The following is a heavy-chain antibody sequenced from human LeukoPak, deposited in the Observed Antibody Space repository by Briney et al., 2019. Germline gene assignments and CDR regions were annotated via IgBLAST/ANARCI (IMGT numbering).Heavy chain of an antibody. D-gene: IGHD1-7*01. Sequence: KPSGTLSLTCTVSGGSISSYYWSWIRQPPGKGLEWIGHIYYSGSTNYNPSLKSRLTISVDTSKNQFSLKLSSVTAADTAVYYCARETGTPGALDYWGQGTLVTVSS. CDR1: GGSISSYY. V-gene: IGHV4-59*01. J-gene: IGHJ4*02. CDR2: IYYSGST. CDR3: ARETGTPGALDY.